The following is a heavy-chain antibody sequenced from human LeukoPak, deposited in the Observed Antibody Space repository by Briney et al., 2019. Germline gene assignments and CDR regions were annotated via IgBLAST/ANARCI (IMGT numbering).Heavy chain of an antibody. V-gene: IGHV1-46*01. J-gene: IGHJ2*01. Sequence: ASVKVSCKASGYTFTSYYMHWVRQAPGQGLEWMGIINPSGGSTSYAQEFQGRVTMTRDTSTSTVYMELSSLRSEDTAVYYCARDSGNIGSPVRGVIETHWYFDLWGRGTLVTVSS. CDR2: INPSGGST. CDR1: GYTFTSYY. D-gene: IGHD3-10*01. CDR3: ARDSGNIGSPVRGVIETHWYFDL.